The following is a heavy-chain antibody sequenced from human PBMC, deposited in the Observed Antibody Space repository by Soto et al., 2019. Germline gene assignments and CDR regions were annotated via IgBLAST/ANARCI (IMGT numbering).Heavy chain of an antibody. D-gene: IGHD3-16*01. Sequence: PSETLSLACTVSVGSISSSSYYWGWIRQPPGKGLEWIGSIYYSGSTYYNPSLKSRVTISVDTSKNQFSLKLSSVTAADTAVYYCARHGLAYVWENGAFDYWGQGTLVTVSS. CDR1: VGSISSSSYY. CDR3: ARHGLAYVWENGAFDY. V-gene: IGHV4-39*01. J-gene: IGHJ4*02. CDR2: IYYSGST.